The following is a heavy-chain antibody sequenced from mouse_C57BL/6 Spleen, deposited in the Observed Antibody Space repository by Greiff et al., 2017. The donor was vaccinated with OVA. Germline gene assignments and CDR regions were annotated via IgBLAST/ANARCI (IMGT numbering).Heavy chain of an antibody. CDR3: TKSYYGSSYDCDY. CDR2: IDPEDGDT. J-gene: IGHJ2*01. Sequence: VHVKQSGAELVRPGASVKLSCTASGFNIKDSYMHWVKQRPEQGLEWIGRIDPEDGDTEYAPKFQGQATMTADTSSNTAYLQLSSLTSEDTAVYYCTKSYYGSSYDCDYWGQGTTLTVSS. CDR1: GFNIKDSY. D-gene: IGHD1-1*01. V-gene: IGHV14-1*01.